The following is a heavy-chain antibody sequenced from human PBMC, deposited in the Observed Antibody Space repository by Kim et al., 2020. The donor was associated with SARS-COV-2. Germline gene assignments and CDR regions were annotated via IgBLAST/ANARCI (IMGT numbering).Heavy chain of an antibody. CDR2: INPRDGKT. J-gene: IGHJ5*02. D-gene: IGHD3-9*01. Sequence: ASVKVSCKAFGYTFINFFMHWVRQAPGQGLEWMGWINPRDGKTKYAQKFQDRVTMTRDKSTNTAYMEVSSLTSDDTAVYYCARDGRTGQGNWIYPRGQGT. V-gene: IGHV1-2*02. CDR1: GYTFINFF. CDR3: ARDGRTGQGNWIYP.